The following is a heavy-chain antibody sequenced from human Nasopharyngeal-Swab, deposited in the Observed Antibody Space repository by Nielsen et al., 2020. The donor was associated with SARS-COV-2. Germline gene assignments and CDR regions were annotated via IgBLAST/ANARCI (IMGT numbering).Heavy chain of an antibody. J-gene: IGHJ4*02. CDR2: ISYDGNEN. CDR3: AFGAFYFNH. V-gene: IGHV3-30*03. Sequence: WIRQPPGKGLEWVALISYDGNENYYADSLKGRFTISRDNAKNALYLQVNSLRSEDPAVYYCAFGAFYFNHWGQGTLVTVSS. D-gene: IGHD3-3*01.